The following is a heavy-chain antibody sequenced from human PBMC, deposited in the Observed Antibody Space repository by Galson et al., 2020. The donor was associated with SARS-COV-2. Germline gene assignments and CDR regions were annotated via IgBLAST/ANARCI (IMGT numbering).Heavy chain of an antibody. CDR2: INWNGGST. CDR1: GFTFDDYG. V-gene: IGHV3-20*01. CDR3: ARSGYRYYYYYYMDV. Sequence: GESLKISCAASGFTFDDYGMSWVRQAPGKGLEWVSGINWNGGSTGYADSVKGRFTISRDNAKNSLYLQMNSLRAEDTALYHCARSGYRYYYYYYMDVWGKGTTVTVSS. D-gene: IGHD3-3*01. J-gene: IGHJ6*03.